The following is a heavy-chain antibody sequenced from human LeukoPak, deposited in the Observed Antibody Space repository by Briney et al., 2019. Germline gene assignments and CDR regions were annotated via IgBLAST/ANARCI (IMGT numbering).Heavy chain of an antibody. Sequence: GGSLRLSCAASGFTFSNYGMHWVRQAPGKGLEWVAVIWYDGTNKYYADSVKGRFTISRDNSKNTLYLQMNSLRAEDTAVYYCARSLVAAAPNFDYWGQGTLVTVSS. D-gene: IGHD6-13*01. CDR1: GFTFSNYG. V-gene: IGHV3-33*01. J-gene: IGHJ4*02. CDR3: ARSLVAAAPNFDY. CDR2: IWYDGTNK.